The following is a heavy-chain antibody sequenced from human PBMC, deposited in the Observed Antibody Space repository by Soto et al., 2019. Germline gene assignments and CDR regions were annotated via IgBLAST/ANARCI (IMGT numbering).Heavy chain of an antibody. CDR2: INPNSGGT. CDR1: GYTFTGYY. D-gene: IGHD2-15*01. Sequence: ASVKVSCKASGYTFTGYYMHWVRQAPGQGLEWMGWINPNSGGTNYAQKFQGRVTMTRDTSISTAYMELSRLRSDDTAVYYCARGDYCSGGSCYYYYYGMDVWGQGTTVTVSS. CDR3: ARGDYCSGGSCYYYYYGMDV. J-gene: IGHJ6*02. V-gene: IGHV1-2*02.